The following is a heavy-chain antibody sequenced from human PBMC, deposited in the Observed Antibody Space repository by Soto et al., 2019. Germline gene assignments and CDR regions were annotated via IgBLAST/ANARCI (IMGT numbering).Heavy chain of an antibody. D-gene: IGHD3-16*01. CDR3: AKFQGGTFNQWYSHY. CDR2: ITGGVGVT. J-gene: IGHJ4*02. V-gene: IGHV3-23*01. Sequence: EVQLLESGGGLVQPGGSLRLSCAASGFAFTPYAMTWVRQAPGKGLEWVSVITGGVGVTYYADSVKGRFTISRDNSKDTLYLQMNNLRAEDTAVYYCAKFQGGTFNQWYSHYWGQGTLVTVSS. CDR1: GFAFTPYA.